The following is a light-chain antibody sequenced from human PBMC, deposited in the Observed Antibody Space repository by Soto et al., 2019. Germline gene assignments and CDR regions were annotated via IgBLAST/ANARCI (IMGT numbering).Light chain of an antibody. CDR1: QSVSSN. CDR2: GAS. V-gene: IGKV3-15*01. J-gene: IGKJ2*01. CDR3: QQYNNWPPL. Sequence: EIVMTQSPATLSVSPGERATLSCRASQSVSSNLAWHQQKPGQAPRLLIYGASTRATGIPARFSGSGSGTEFTLTISSLQSEDFAVYYCQQYNNWPPLFGQGTKLEIK.